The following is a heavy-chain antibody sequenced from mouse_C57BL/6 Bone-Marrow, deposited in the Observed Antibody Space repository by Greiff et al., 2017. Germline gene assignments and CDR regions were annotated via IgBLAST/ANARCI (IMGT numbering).Heavy chain of an antibody. D-gene: IGHD2-4*01. Sequence: VQLKESVAELVRPGASVKLSCTASGYTIKNSYMHWVKQRPEQGLEWIGRIHPANGNTKYAPKFKGKATMTADTSSNTAYLQLSSLTSEDAAFYYGASSNDYTWFAYWGQGTLVTVSA. J-gene: IGHJ3*01. CDR2: IHPANGNT. V-gene: IGHV14-3*01. CDR1: GYTIKNSY. CDR3: ASSNDYTWFAY.